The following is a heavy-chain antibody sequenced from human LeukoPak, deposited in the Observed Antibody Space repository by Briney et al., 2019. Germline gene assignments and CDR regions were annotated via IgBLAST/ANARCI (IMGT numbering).Heavy chain of an antibody. J-gene: IGHJ6*02. CDR2: ISWNSGSV. Sequence: PGRSLRLCCAASGFTFDDYAMHWVRQAPGKGLEWVSGISWNSGSVGYADSVKGRFTISRDNAKYSLYLQMNSLRAEDTALYYCAKDIGKGGPGGYYYGMDVWGQGTTVTVSS. CDR1: GFTFDDYA. V-gene: IGHV3-9*01. CDR3: AKDIGKGGPGGYYYGMDV. D-gene: IGHD1-26*01.